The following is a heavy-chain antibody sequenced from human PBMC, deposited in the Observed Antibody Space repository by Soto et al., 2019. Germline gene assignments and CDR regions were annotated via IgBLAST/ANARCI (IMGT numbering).Heavy chain of an antibody. CDR3: ARDYYDSSGYRYYYYGLDV. V-gene: IGHV3-7*01. D-gene: IGHD3-22*01. CDR2: IKQDGSEK. J-gene: IGHJ6*02. Sequence: EVQLVESGGGLVQPGGSLRLSCAASGFTLSSYWMSWVRRAPGKGLEWGANIKQDGSEKYYVDSVKGRFTISRDNAKNSLFLQMNSMRAEDTAVYYCARDYYDSSGYRYYYYGLDVWGQGTTVTVSS. CDR1: GFTLSSYW.